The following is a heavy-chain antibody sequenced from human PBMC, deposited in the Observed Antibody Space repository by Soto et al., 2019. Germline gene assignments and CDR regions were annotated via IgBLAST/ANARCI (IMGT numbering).Heavy chain of an antibody. CDR1: GDSVSGNSAA. CDR3: ARAELLLWFGGSRVAPYYYYYGMDV. D-gene: IGHD3-10*01. J-gene: IGHJ6*02. V-gene: IGHV6-1*01. CDR2: TYYRSKWYN. Sequence: SQTLSLTCAISGDSVSGNSAAGGCIRHSGSRFLEWLGRTYYRSKWYNDYAVSVKSRITINPDTSKNQFSLQLNSVTPEDTAVYYCARAELLLWFGGSRVAPYYYYYGMDVWGQGTTVTVSS.